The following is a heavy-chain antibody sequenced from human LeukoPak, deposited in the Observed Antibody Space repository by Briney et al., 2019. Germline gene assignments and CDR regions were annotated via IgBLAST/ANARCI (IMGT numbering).Heavy chain of an antibody. Sequence: ASVKVSCKASGYTFTSYYMHWVRQAPGQGLEWMGIINPSGGSTSYAQKFQGRVTMTGDTSTSTVYMELCSLRSEDTAVYYCARDTIRIVGAIVYWGQGTLVTVSS. V-gene: IGHV1-46*01. CDR1: GYTFTSYY. CDR3: ARDTIRIVGAIVY. J-gene: IGHJ4*02. D-gene: IGHD1-26*01. CDR2: INPSGGST.